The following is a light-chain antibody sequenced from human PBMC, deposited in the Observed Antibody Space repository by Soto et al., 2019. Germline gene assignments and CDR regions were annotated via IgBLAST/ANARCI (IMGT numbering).Light chain of an antibody. Sequence: DIQMTQSPSSLSASVGERVTITCRASQSIRYCLNWYQQKPGKAPKLLIYAASSLQSGVPSRFSGSGSGTDFTLTISSLQPEDFATYYCQQSYSTLWTFGQGTKVEIK. J-gene: IGKJ1*01. CDR3: QQSYSTLWT. CDR1: QSIRYC. CDR2: AAS. V-gene: IGKV1-39*01.